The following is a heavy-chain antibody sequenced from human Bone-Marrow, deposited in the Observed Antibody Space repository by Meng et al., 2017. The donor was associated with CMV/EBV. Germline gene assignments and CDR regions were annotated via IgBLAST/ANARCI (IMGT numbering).Heavy chain of an antibody. CDR3: ARSYYDFWSGYYNPPFDY. CDR2: IYYSGST. CDR1: GGSISSSSYY. Sequence: SETLSLTCTVSGGSISSSSYYWGWIRQPPGKGLEWIGSIYYSGSTYYNPSLKSRVTISVDTSKNQFSLKLSSVTAADTDVYYCARSYYDFWSGYYNPPFDYWGQGTLVTVSS. D-gene: IGHD3-3*01. J-gene: IGHJ4*02. V-gene: IGHV4-39*07.